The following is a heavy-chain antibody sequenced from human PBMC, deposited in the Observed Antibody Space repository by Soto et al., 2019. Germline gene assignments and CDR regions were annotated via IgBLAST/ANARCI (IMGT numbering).Heavy chain of an antibody. V-gene: IGHV4-34*01. J-gene: IGHJ4*02. Sequence: QVQLQQWGAGLLKPSETLSLTCAVYGGSFSGYYWSWIRQPPGKGLEWIGEINHSGSTNYNPSLKSRVTISVDTSKNQFSLKLSSVTAADTAVYYCARGGGRWLQWYYFDYWGQGTLVTVSS. CDR3: ARGGGRWLQWYYFDY. D-gene: IGHD3-16*01. CDR1: GGSFSGYY. CDR2: INHSGST.